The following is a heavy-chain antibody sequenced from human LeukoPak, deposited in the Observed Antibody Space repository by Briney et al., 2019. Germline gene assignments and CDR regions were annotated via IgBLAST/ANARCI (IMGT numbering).Heavy chain of an antibody. J-gene: IGHJ6*03. CDR3: ARDVRPYYGSGSRKYYYYYVDV. V-gene: IGHV3-7*01. CDR2: IKQDGSEK. CDR1: GFTFSSDW. Sequence: PAGTLRLSCAASGFTFSSDWMSWVRQAPGKGLEWVANIKQDGSEKYYVDSVKGRFTISRDNAKNSVYLQMNSLRAEDTVVYYCARDVRPYYGSGSRKYYYYYVDVWGKGTTVTVSS. D-gene: IGHD3-10*01.